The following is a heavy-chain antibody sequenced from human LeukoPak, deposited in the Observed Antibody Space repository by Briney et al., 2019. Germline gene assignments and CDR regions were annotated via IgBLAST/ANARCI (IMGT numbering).Heavy chain of an antibody. J-gene: IGHJ4*02. D-gene: IGHD2-2*02. CDR3: TRGVPPPDIVVVPAAISDY. V-gene: IGHV3-73*01. CDR2: TRSKANSYAT. Sequence: GGSLRLSCAASGFTFSGSAMHWVRQASGKGLEWVGRTRSKANSYATAYAASVKGRFTISRDDSKNTAYLQMNSLKTEDTAVYYCTRGVPPPDIVVVPAAISDYWGQGTLVTVSS. CDR1: GFTFSGSA.